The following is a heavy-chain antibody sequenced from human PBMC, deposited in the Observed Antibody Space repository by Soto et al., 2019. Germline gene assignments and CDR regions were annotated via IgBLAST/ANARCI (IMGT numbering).Heavy chain of an antibody. CDR1: GFSVSSNR. V-gene: IGHV3-53*04. J-gene: IGHJ4*02. Sequence: EVQLVESGGGLVQPGGSLRLSCTVSGFSVSSNRLGWVRQAPAKGLEWASVISSGGNTDYADSVRGRFTISRDSSRNTVYLQMNSLRPEDTAVYYCARVQSDNTGWYHFDYWGRGTLVTVSS. CDR2: ISSGGNT. D-gene: IGHD6-19*01. CDR3: ARVQSDNTGWYHFDY.